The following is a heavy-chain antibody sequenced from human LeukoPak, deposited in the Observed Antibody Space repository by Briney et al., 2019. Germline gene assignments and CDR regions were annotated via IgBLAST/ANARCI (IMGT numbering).Heavy chain of an antibody. D-gene: IGHD2-15*01. CDR3: ARVTIVVVVAANWSGGYWFDP. Sequence: PSETLSLTCTVSGYSISSGYYWGWIRQPPGKGLEWIGSIYHSGSTYYNPSLKSRVTISVDTSKNQFSLKLSSVTAADTAVYYCARVTIVVVVAANWSGGYWFDPWGQGTLVTVSS. CDR2: IYHSGST. J-gene: IGHJ5*02. CDR1: GYSISSGYY. V-gene: IGHV4-38-2*02.